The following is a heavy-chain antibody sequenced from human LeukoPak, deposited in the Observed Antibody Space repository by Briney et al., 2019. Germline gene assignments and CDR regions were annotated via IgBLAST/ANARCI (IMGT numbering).Heavy chain of an antibody. D-gene: IGHD4-23*01. CDR2: IYSGGTT. Sequence: SLRLSHVHSRFSVSSSDIIGVRPAPPKGLAGVSCIYSGGTTTSADTVKGRFNNSRDNSKNTLYLQMNSLRAEETALYYCARDRRGYGGNFDYWGQGTLVTVSS. CDR1: RFSVSSSD. V-gene: IGHV3-66*01. CDR3: ARDRRGYGGNFDY. J-gene: IGHJ4*02.